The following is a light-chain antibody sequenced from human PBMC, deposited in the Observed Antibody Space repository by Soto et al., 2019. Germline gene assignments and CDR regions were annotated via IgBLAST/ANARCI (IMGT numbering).Light chain of an antibody. J-gene: IGKJ1*01. CDR2: ASF. CDR1: QSVSSSY. V-gene: IGKV3-20*01. CDR3: QQYATSQT. Sequence: EIVLTQSPGTLSLSPGERATLSCRASQSVSSSYLAWYQQKPGQAPRLVIYASFTRATGIPDRFSGSGSGTDFTLSISRLEPEDSAVYYCQQYATSQTFGQGSKVEIK.